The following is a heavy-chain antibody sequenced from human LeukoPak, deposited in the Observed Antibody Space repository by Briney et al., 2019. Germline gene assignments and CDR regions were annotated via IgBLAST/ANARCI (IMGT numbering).Heavy chain of an antibody. D-gene: IGHD5-18*01. Sequence: GGSLRLSCAASGFTSSNHWMHWVRQAPGKGLVWVSRISGDEIWTTYADSVKGRFIISRDNSKNTLYLQMNSLRAEDTAVYYCAKDPFWYLDTASPYYFDYWGQGTLVTVSS. CDR2: ISGDEIWT. V-gene: IGHV3-74*03. CDR1: GFTSSNHW. J-gene: IGHJ4*02. CDR3: AKDPFWYLDTASPYYFDY.